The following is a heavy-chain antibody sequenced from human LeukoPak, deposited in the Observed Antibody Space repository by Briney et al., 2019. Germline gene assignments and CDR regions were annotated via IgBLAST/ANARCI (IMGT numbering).Heavy chain of an antibody. Sequence: SQTLSLTCTVSGGSISSGDYYWSWIRQPPGKGLEWIGYIYYSGSTYYNPSLKSRVTMSVDTSKNQFSLKLSSVTAADTAVYYCARATGTTLYYYMDVWGKGTTVTVSS. CDR3: ARATGTTLYYYMDV. CDR1: GGSISSGDYY. J-gene: IGHJ6*03. V-gene: IGHV4-30-4*08. CDR2: IYYSGST. D-gene: IGHD1-7*01.